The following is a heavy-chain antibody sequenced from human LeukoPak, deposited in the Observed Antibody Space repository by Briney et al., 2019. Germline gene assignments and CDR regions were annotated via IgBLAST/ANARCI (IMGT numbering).Heavy chain of an antibody. V-gene: IGHV3-7*01. J-gene: IGHJ3*01. CDR1: KFTFSNYW. CDR3: AMIDFETGRGAFDV. Sequence: GGSLRLSCAASKFTFSNYWMSWVRQAPGRGLEWVANIKQDGSEEYYVDSVKGRFTISRDNAKNSLYLQMNSLRAEDTAVYYCAMIDFETGRGAFDVWRQGTVVTVSS. D-gene: IGHD3/OR15-3a*01. CDR2: IKQDGSEE.